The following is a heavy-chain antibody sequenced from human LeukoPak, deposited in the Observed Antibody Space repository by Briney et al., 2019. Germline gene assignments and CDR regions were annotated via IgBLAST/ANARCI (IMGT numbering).Heavy chain of an antibody. CDR1: GFTFSSYG. V-gene: IGHV3-33*01. CDR3: ARGGYSYGNNSFDP. J-gene: IGHJ5*02. D-gene: IGHD5-18*01. CDR2: IWYDGSNK. Sequence: PGGSLRLSCAASGFTFSSYGMHWVRQAPGKGLEWVAVIWYDGSNKYYADSVKGRFTISRDNSKNTLYLQMNSLRAEDTAVYYCARGGYSYGNNSFDPWGQGTLVTVSS.